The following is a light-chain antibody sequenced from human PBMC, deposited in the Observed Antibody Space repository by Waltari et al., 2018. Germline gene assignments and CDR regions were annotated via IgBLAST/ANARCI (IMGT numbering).Light chain of an antibody. Sequence: DIQMTQSPSSLSASLGDKVTITFRASQDISDYLAWYQQRPGRAPRLLIYRASNLEKGVPSRFSGSGSGTDFTLIISGLQAEDIATYYCQQHDDSPPTFGPGTKLDMK. V-gene: IGKV1-33*01. J-gene: IGKJ3*01. CDR3: QQHDDSPPT. CDR2: RAS. CDR1: QDISDY.